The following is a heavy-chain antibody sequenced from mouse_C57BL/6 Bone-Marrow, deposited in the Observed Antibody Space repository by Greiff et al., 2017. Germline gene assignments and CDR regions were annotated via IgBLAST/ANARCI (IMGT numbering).Heavy chain of an antibody. J-gene: IGHJ3*01. CDR3: ARSRSYLAWFAY. CDR2: INPSSGYT. D-gene: IGHD1-1*01. CDR1: GYTFTSYW. V-gene: IGHV1-7*01. Sequence: QVHVKQSGAELAKPGASVKLSCKASGYTFTSYWMHWVKQRPGQGLEWIGYINPSSGYTKYNQKFKDKAPLTADKSSSTAYMQLSSLTYEDSAVYYCARSRSYLAWFAYWGQGTLVTVSA.